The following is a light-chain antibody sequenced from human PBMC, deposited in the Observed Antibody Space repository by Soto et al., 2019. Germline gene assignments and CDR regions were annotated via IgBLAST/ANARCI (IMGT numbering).Light chain of an antibody. CDR2: DAS. V-gene: IGKV3-15*01. CDR3: QRYNNWPLT. J-gene: IGKJ4*01. Sequence: VMAQSPATLSVSPGERATLSCRASQSVSSNVAWYQQKPGQAPRLLIYDASTRATGIPARFSASGSGTDFTLNISSLQSEDFAVYYCQRYNNWPLTFGGGTKVEIK. CDR1: QSVSSN.